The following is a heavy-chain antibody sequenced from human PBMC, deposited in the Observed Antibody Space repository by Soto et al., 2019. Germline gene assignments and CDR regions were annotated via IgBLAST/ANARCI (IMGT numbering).Heavy chain of an antibody. J-gene: IGHJ3*02. CDR2: ISTNSQNT. V-gene: IGHV1-18*01. CDR1: GYSFTTNG. CDR3: VRDVSHAFDI. Sequence: QVYLMQSGTEVKKPGASVKVSCKASGYSFTTNGISWVRQAPGQGLEWMGWISTNSQNTNYPQKLQGRVTLTTDTSTRKAYMELRSLRFDDTAVYYCVRDVSHAFDIWGQGTRVIVS.